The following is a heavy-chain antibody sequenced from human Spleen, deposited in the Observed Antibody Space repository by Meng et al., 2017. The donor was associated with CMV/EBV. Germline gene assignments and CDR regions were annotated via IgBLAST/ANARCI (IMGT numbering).Heavy chain of an antibody. Sequence: YTFTDYFLRWVRPAPGQGLEWMGWITPSSGDTNFAQTFQGRVTMTRDTSISTAYMELSRLRTDDRAVYYCARDFGYCSITRCNWFDPWGQGTLVTVSS. CDR3: ARDFGYCSITRCNWFDP. CDR1: YTFTDYF. D-gene: IGHD2-2*01. CDR2: ITPSSGDT. J-gene: IGHJ5*02. V-gene: IGHV1-2*02.